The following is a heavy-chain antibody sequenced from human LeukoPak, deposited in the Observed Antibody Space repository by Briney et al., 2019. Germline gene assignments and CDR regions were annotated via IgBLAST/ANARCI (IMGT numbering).Heavy chain of an antibody. D-gene: IGHD5-12*01. CDR1: GGSFSDYY. CDR3: AREGGATIMSPRYFDY. CDR2: IYHSGST. Sequence: PSETLSLTCAVYGGSFSDYYWTWIRQPPGKGLEWIGYIYHSGSTHYNPSLKSRVTISVDRSKNQFSLKLSSVTAADTAVYYCAREGGATIMSPRYFDYWGQGTLVTVSS. J-gene: IGHJ4*02. V-gene: IGHV4-34*01.